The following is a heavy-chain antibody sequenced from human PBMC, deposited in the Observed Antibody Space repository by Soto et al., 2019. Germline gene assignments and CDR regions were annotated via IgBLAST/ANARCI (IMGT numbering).Heavy chain of an antibody. D-gene: IGHD4-17*01. CDR3: ARQGEATVVTRDYYYYGMDV. CDR2: IYPGDSDT. CDR1: GYSFTSYW. J-gene: IGHJ6*02. V-gene: IGHV5-51*01. Sequence: GESLKISCKGSGYSFTSYWIGWVRQMPGKGLEWMGIIYPGDSDTRYSPSFQGQVTISADKSISTAYLQWSSLKASDTAMYYCARQGEATVVTRDYYYYGMDVWGQGTTVTVSS.